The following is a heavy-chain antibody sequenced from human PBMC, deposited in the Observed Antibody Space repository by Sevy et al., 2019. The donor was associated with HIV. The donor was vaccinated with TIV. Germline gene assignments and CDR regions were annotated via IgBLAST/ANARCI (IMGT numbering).Heavy chain of an antibody. CDR1: GFTFSTYG. V-gene: IGHV3-33*01. J-gene: IGHJ4*02. D-gene: IGHD4-17*01. Sequence: GGSLRLSCAASGFTFSTYGMHWVRQAPGKGLEWVAVIWLDGSNTYYADSVKGGFTISRDIDKNTLHLQMNSLRAEDKAAYYCERDLGFYDYGDYGPAFMPDYWGQGTLVTVSS. CDR3: ERDLGFYDYGDYGPAFMPDY. CDR2: IWLDGSNT.